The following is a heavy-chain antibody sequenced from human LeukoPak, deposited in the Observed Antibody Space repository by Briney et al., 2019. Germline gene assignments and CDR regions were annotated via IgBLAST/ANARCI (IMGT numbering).Heavy chain of an antibody. V-gene: IGHV4-4*07. CDR1: GGSISSYY. J-gene: IGHJ4*02. CDR2: IYTSGST. D-gene: IGHD2-2*01. Sequence: KPSETLSVTCTVSGGSISSYYWSWIRQPAGKGLEWIGRIYTSGSTNYNPSLKSRVTISVDKSKNQFSLKLSSVTAADTAVYYCARYSGCSSTSCHFYFDYWGQGTLVTVSS. CDR3: ARYSGCSSTSCHFYFDY.